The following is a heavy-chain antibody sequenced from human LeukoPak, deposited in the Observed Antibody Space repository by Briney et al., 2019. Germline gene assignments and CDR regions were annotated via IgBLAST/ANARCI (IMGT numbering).Heavy chain of an antibody. Sequence: SEALSLTCTVSGGSISSSSYYWGWIRQPPGKGLEWIGSIYYSGSTYYTPSLKSRVTISVDTSKNQFSLKLSSVTAADTAVYYCARHYYDSSGYYDWFDPWGQGTLVTVSS. V-gene: IGHV4-39*01. CDR3: ARHYYDSSGYYDWFDP. J-gene: IGHJ5*02. CDR2: IYYSGST. D-gene: IGHD3-22*01. CDR1: GGSISSSSYY.